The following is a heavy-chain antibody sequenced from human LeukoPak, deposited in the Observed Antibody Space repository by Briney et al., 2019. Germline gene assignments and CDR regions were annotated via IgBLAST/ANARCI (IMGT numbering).Heavy chain of an antibody. J-gene: IGHJ4*02. V-gene: IGHV3-15*01. CDR2: IHYKTNDETA. Sequence: GGSLRLSCAASGFTVSSNYMSWVRQAPGKGLEWVGRIHYKTNDETADYAAPVKGRFIISRDDSKDTLYLQMNNLKTEDTAVYYCTTDHRTIYGVVFPDYWGQGTLVTVSS. CDR1: GFTVSSNY. CDR3: TTDHRTIYGVVFPDY. D-gene: IGHD3-3*01.